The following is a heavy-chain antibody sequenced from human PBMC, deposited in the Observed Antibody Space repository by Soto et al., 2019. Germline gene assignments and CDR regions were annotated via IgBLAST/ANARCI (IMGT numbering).Heavy chain of an antibody. Sequence: SETLSLTCTVSGGSISHYYWSWIRQSPGKGLEWIGYAYYSGSTDYNPSLKSRVTMSVDTSKNQVSLKLNSVTTADTAVYYCARDGREASGMDVWGQGTKVTVSS. J-gene: IGHJ6*02. V-gene: IGHV4-59*01. D-gene: IGHD1-26*01. CDR1: GGSISHYY. CDR3: ARDGREASGMDV. CDR2: AYYSGST.